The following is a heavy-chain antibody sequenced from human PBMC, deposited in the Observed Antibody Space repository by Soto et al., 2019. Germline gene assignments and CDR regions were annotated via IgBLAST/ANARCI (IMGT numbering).Heavy chain of an antibody. V-gene: IGHV3-74*01. J-gene: IGHJ4*02. CDR1: GLTFSTYW. D-gene: IGHD3-3*02. CDR2: IKGDGSTT. Sequence: EVQLVESGGDSVQPGGSLRLSCAASGLTFSTYWMHWVRQAPGEGLVWVSRIKGDGSTTSSADSVEGRFTISRDNAKNTVYLHMNSLRADDTAVYYCARGAFHNYYVDYWGQGTLVTVSS. CDR3: ARGAFHNYYVDY.